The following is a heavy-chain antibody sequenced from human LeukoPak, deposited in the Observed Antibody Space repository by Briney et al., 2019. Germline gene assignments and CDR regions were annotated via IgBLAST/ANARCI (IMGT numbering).Heavy chain of an antibody. CDR1: GFSFSRYG. D-gene: IGHD6-13*01. J-gene: IGHJ4*02. CDR2: ISSDGSEK. Sequence: PGRSLRLSCTASGFSFSRYGMHWIRQAPGRGLEWVASISSDGSEKYYADSVKGRFAISRDNSKSTLWLQMNRLRVEGTAIYHCAKDLYTSSWYTDYWGQGTLVTVSS. V-gene: IGHV3-30*05. CDR3: AKDLYTSSWYTDY.